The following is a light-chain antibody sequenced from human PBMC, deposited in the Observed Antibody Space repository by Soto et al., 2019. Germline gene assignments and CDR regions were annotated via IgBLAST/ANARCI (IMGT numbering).Light chain of an antibody. Sequence: DIQMTQSPSSLSASVGDSVTISCWASRNIRNYLNWYQQKPGKAPKLLIYASSSLHGGVPSRFAGSGSGTDFTLTVSGAQPEDFATYFCQQGHSTPYTFGQGT. V-gene: IGKV1-39*01. CDR3: QQGHSTPYT. CDR1: RNIRNY. J-gene: IGKJ2*01. CDR2: ASS.